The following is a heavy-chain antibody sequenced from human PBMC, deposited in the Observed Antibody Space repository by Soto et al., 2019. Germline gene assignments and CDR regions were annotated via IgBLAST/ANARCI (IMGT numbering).Heavy chain of an antibody. J-gene: IGHJ4*02. D-gene: IGHD2-2*01. V-gene: IGHV3-23*01. CDR2: ISGSGGST. Sequence: GGSLRLSCAASGFTFSSYAMSWVRQAPGKGLEWVSAISGSGGSTYYADSVKGRFTISRDNSKNTLELQMNSLRAEDTAVYYCAKAYPVVPAAPTYIDFWGPGTLVTVSS. CDR1: GFTFSSYA. CDR3: AKAYPVVPAAPTYIDF.